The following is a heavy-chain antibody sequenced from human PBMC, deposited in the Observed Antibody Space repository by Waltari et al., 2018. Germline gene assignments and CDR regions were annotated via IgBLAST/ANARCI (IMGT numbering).Heavy chain of an antibody. V-gene: IGHV1-69*06. CDR2: IIPIFGTA. D-gene: IGHD1-26*01. Sequence: QVQLVQSGAEVKKPGSSLKVSCKASGGTFRSYATSRVRRAPGPGREWMGGIIPIFGTANYAQKFQGRVTITADKSTSTAYMELSSLRSEDTAVYYCARDLSGSYLEYWGQGTLVTVSS. J-gene: IGHJ4*02. CDR3: ARDLSGSYLEY. CDR1: GGTFRSYA.